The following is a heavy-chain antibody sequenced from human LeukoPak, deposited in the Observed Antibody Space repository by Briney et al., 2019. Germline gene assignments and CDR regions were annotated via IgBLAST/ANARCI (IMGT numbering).Heavy chain of an antibody. Sequence: ASVKVSCKASGYTFTSYYMHWVRQAPGQGLEWMGIINPSGGSTSYAQKFQGRVSMTRDTSTSTVYMDLSSLRSEDTAVYYCARPTTVEDYLDYWGQGTLVTVSS. V-gene: IGHV1-46*01. CDR1: GYTFTSYY. CDR3: ARPTTVEDYLDY. J-gene: IGHJ4*02. CDR2: INPSGGST. D-gene: IGHD4-17*01.